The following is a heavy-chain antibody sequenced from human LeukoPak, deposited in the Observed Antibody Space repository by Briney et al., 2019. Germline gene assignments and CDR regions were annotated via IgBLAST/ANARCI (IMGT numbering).Heavy chain of an antibody. J-gene: IGHJ6*03. CDR1: GYTFTGYY. V-gene: IGHV1-2*02. CDR2: INPNSGGT. Sequence: ASVKVSCKASGYTFTGYYMHWVRQAPGQGLEWMGWINPNSGGTNYAQKFQERVTITRDMSTSTAYMELSSLRSEDTAVYYCAADTHTVSPYYYYYYMDVWGKGTTVTVSS. CDR3: AADTHTVSPYYYYYYMDV. D-gene: IGHD4-17*01.